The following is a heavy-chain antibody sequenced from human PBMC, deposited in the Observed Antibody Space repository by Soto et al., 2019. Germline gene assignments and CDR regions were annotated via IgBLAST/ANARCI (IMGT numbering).Heavy chain of an antibody. J-gene: IGHJ6*02. CDR3: AKERALENQTPYVMDV. CDR1: PITVYNFAA. CDR2: ISGRGDHR. D-gene: IGHD2-2*01. Sequence: EMQLLESGGGLGQPGGSLRLSCVASPITVYNFAAMSWVRQTPERGLEWVSTISGRGDHRYYADSVKGRFTISRDNSKNRLYLQMDGLRVDDTAVYYCAKERALENQTPYVMDVWGQGTTVTV. V-gene: IGHV3-23*01.